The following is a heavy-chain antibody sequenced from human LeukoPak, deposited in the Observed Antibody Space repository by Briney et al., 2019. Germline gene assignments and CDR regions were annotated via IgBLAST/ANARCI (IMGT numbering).Heavy chain of an antibody. D-gene: IGHD3-22*01. J-gene: IGHJ4*02. CDR2: ISGGGGST. V-gene: IGHV3-23*01. CDR1: GFTFSSYA. Sequence: PGGSLRLSCAASGFTFSSYAMSWVRQAPGKGLEWVSAISGGGGSTYYADSVKGRFTISRDNSKNTLYLQMNSLRAEDTAVYYCAKDVDYDSSGYYYFGGLDYWGQGTLVTVSS. CDR3: AKDVDYDSSGYYYFGGLDY.